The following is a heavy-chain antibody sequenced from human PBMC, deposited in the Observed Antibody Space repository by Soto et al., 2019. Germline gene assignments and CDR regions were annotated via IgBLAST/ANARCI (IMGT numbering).Heavy chain of an antibody. CDR1: GYTFTGYY. D-gene: IGHD3-22*01. V-gene: IGHV1-2*02. Sequence: ASVKVSCKASGYTFTGYYMHWVRQAPGQGLEWMGWINPNSGGTNYAQKFQGRVTMTRDTSISTAYMELSRLRSDDTAVYYCARTPPLYYYDSSGSPDYWGQGTLVTVSS. CDR2: INPNSGGT. J-gene: IGHJ4*02. CDR3: ARTPPLYYYDSSGSPDY.